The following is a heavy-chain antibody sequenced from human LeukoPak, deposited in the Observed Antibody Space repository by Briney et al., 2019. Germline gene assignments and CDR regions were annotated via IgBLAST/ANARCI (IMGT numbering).Heavy chain of an antibody. V-gene: IGHV1-18*01. CDR1: GYTFTSYG. D-gene: IGHD2-21*01. Sequence: PAASVKVSRKASGYTFTSYGISWVRQAPGQGLEWMGWISPYNGNTNYAPKLQGRLTMTTDISTSTAYMELRSLRSDDTAVYYCARDRQCGYWGQGTLVTVSS. CDR3: ARDRQCGY. CDR2: ISPYNGNT. J-gene: IGHJ4*02.